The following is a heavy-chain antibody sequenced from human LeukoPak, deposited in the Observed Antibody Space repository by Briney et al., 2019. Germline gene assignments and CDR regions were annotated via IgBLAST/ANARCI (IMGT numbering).Heavy chain of an antibody. CDR2: IYYSGST. CDR1: GGSISSYY. Sequence: SETLSLTCTVSGGSISSYYWSWIRQPPGKGLEWIGYIYYSGSTNYNPSLKSRVTISVDTSKNQFSLKLSSVTAADTAVYYCARRADGYNSDAFDIWGQGTMVTVSS. CDR3: ARRADGYNSDAFDI. V-gene: IGHV4-59*08. D-gene: IGHD5-24*01. J-gene: IGHJ3*02.